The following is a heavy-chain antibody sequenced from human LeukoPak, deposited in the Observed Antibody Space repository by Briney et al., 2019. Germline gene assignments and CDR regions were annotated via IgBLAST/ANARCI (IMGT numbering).Heavy chain of an antibody. CDR1: GGSISSSSYY. CDR2: IYYSGST. CDR3: ARDSHNWGSSDY. J-gene: IGHJ4*02. Sequence: PSETLSLTCTVSGGSISSSSYYWGWIRQPPGKGLEWIGTIYYSGSTYYNPSLKSRVTISVDTSKNQFSLRLSSVTAADTAVYYCARDSHNWGSSDYWGQGTLVTVSS. D-gene: IGHD7-27*01. V-gene: IGHV4-39*07.